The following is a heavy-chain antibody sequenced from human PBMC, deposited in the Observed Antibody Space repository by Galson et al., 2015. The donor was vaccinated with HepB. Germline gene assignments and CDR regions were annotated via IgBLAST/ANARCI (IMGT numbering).Heavy chain of an antibody. V-gene: IGHV3-48*01. Sequence: SLRPSCAASGFTFSSYNMNWVRQAPEKGLEWISYIDSSSTIIYYADSVKGRFTISRDNAKNSLYLQMNSLRAEDTGIYYCARDRGGSGSHLSYYYDMDVWGQGTTVTVSS. CDR1: GFTFSSYN. CDR3: ARDRGGSGSHLSYYYDMDV. J-gene: IGHJ6*02. D-gene: IGHD3-10*01. CDR2: IDSSSTII.